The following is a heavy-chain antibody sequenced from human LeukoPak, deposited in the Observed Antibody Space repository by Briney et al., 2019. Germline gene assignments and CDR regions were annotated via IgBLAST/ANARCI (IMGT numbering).Heavy chain of an antibody. D-gene: IGHD5-12*01. CDR1: GGSISSYY. V-gene: IGHV4-4*07. Sequence: TSETLSLTCTVSGGSISSYYWSWIRQPAGKGLEWSGRIYTSGSTNYNPSLKSRVTMSVDTSKNQFSLKLSSVTAADTAVYYCARGNMATWMKYFDLWGRGTLVTVSS. J-gene: IGHJ2*01. CDR3: ARGNMATWMKYFDL. CDR2: IYTSGST.